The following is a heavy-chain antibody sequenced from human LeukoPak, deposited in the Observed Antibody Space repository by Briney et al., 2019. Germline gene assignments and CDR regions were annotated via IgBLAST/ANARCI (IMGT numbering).Heavy chain of an antibody. Sequence: TAGGSLRLSCAASGFTFSSYSMNWVRQAPGKGLEWVSSISSSSSYIYYADSVKGRFTISRDNAKNSLYLQMNSLRAEDTAVYYCARDPEPIVGATGYWGQGTLVTVSS. CDR2: ISSSSSYI. V-gene: IGHV3-21*01. J-gene: IGHJ4*02. CDR3: ARDPEPIVGATGY. D-gene: IGHD1-26*01. CDR1: GFTFSSYS.